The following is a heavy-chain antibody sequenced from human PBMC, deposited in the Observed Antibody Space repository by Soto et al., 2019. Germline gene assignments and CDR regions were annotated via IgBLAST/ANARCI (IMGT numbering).Heavy chain of an antibody. J-gene: IGHJ4*02. D-gene: IGHD3-16*01. CDR3: ARDGGY. Sequence: SETLSLTCAVSGGSISSGGYSGSWIRQPPGKGLEWIGYIYHSGSTYYNPSLKSRVTISVDRSKNQFSLKLSSVTAADAAVYYSARDGGYWGQGTLVTVSS. V-gene: IGHV4-30-2*01. CDR1: GGSISSGGYS. CDR2: IYHSGST.